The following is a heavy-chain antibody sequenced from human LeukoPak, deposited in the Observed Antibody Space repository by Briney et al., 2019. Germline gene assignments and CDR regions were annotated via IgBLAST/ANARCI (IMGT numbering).Heavy chain of an antibody. CDR1: GFTFSSYA. CDR2: ISYDGSNK. V-gene: IGHV3-30-3*01. J-gene: IGHJ6*02. D-gene: IGHD5/OR15-5a*01. Sequence: GGSLRLSSAASGFTFSSYAMHWVRQAPGKGLEWVAVISYDGSNKYYADSVKGRFTISRDNSKNTLYLQMNSLRAEDTAVYYCARDPPYSILSGYYYYGMDVWGQGTTVTVSS. CDR3: ARDPPYSILSGYYYYGMDV.